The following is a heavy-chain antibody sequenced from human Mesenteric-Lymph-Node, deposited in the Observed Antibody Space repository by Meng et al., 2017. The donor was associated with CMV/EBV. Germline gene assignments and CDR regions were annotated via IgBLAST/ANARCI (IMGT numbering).Heavy chain of an antibody. CDR1: ENTFSSYF. CDR2: IIAVFGTA. V-gene: IGHV1-69*05. CDR3: AGAMELQRDYYFDS. Sequence: SVKVSCKASENTFSSYFMHWVRQAPGQGLEWMGGIIAVFGTANYAQKFQDRVSITTDESTTTAYMELSSLRSDDTAVYYCAGAMELQRDYYFDSWGQGTLVTVSS. D-gene: IGHD4/OR15-4a*01. J-gene: IGHJ4*02.